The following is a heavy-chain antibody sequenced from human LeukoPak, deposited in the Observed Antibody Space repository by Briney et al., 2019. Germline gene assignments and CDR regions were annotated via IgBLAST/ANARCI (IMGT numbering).Heavy chain of an antibody. J-gene: IGHJ3*02. CDR3: ARDKAVTGPGTFDI. Sequence: SVKVSCKASGGTFSSYAISWVRQAPGQGLEWMGGINPIFGTANYAQKFQGRVTITTDESTSTAYMELSSLRSEDTAVYYCARDKAVTGPGTFDIGGQGTMVTVSS. CDR2: INPIFGTA. V-gene: IGHV1-69*05. D-gene: IGHD1-20*01. CDR1: GGTFSSYA.